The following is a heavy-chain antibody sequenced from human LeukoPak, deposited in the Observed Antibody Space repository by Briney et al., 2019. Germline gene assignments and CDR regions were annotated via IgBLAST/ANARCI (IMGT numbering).Heavy chain of an antibody. CDR1: GGAISSYY. V-gene: IGHV4-59*01. D-gene: IGHD6-19*01. Sequence: SETLSLTCTVSGGAISSYYWSWIRQPPGKGLEWIGYIYYRGSTNYNPSLKSRVTISVDTSKNQFSLKLSSVTAADTAVYYCARGADSSGWPTRYYYYYGMDVWGQGTTVTVSS. CDR2: IYYRGST. CDR3: ARGADSSGWPTRYYYYYGMDV. J-gene: IGHJ6*02.